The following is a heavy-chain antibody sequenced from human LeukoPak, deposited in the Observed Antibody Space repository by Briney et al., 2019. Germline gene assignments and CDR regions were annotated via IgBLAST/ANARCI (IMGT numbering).Heavy chain of an antibody. CDR3: ARHITYYGMDV. V-gene: IGHV3-23*01. J-gene: IGHJ6*02. Sequence: GGSLRLSCAASGFTFSSYAMSWVRQAPGKGLEWVSAISGSGGSTYYADSAKGRFTISRDNSKNTLYLQMNSLRAEDAAVYYCARHITYYGMDVWGQGTTVTVSS. CDR1: GFTFSSYA. CDR2: ISGSGGST.